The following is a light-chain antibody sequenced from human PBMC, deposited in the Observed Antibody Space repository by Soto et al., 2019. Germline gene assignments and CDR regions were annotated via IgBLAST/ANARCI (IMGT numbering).Light chain of an antibody. J-gene: IGLJ1*01. CDR3: SSYTTSSTLEGV. V-gene: IGLV2-14*01. Sequence: QSVLTQPASVSGSPGQSITISCTGTSSDVGGYNRVSWYKQHPGKAPKLMIYDVTIRPSGVSNRFSGSKSGNTASLTISGLQAEDEAEYSCSSYTTSSTLEGVFGTGTKLTVL. CDR2: DVT. CDR1: SSDVGGYNR.